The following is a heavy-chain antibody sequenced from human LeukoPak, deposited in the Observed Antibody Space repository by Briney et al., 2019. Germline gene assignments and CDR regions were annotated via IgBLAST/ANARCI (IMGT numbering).Heavy chain of an antibody. CDR3: ASSSSYHYYYYMDV. J-gene: IGHJ6*03. V-gene: IGHV1-8*01. CDR1: GYTFTSYD. Sequence: ASVKVSYKASGYTFTSYDINWVRQATGQGLEWMGWMNPNSGNTGYAQKFQGRVTMTRNTSISTAYMELSSLRSEDTAVYYCASSSSYHYYYYMDVWGKGTTVTVSS. CDR2: MNPNSGNT. D-gene: IGHD6-6*01.